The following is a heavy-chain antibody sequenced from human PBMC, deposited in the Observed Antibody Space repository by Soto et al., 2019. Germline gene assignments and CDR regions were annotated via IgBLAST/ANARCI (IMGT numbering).Heavy chain of an antibody. CDR3: ARETTLAGYKYYFDS. D-gene: IGHD3-9*01. V-gene: IGHV3-9*01. J-gene: IGHJ4*02. CDR2: ISWNSGSI. CDR1: GFTFDDYA. Sequence: GGSLRLSCVASGFTFDDYAMHWVRQAPGKGLEWVSGISWNSGSIGYADSVKGRFTISRNNAKTSLFLQMNSLKVEDTALYYCARETTLAGYKYYFDSWGPGTLVTVSS.